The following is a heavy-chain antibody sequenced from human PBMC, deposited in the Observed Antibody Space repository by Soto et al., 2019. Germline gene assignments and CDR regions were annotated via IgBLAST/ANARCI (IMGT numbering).Heavy chain of an antibody. D-gene: IGHD3-22*01. J-gene: IGHJ6*02. CDR3: ARGVGRGLYYYDSSGYLMDV. CDR2: TNPNSERT. CDR1: RHAFTGYC. V-gene: IGHV1-2*02. Sequence: AAVQFSCKASRHAFTGYCMNWEHEDYGQGLGWMGRTNPNSERTNYAQKLQGRVTMTRDTSISTAYMELSRLRSDDTAVYYCARGVGRGLYYYDSSGYLMDVWGQGTTVTVSS.